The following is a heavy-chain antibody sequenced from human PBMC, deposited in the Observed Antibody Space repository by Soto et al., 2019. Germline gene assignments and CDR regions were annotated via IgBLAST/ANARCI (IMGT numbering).Heavy chain of an antibody. CDR1: GYTFTSYG. Sequence: ASVNVSCKASGYTFTSYGISWVRQAPGQGLEWMGWISAYNGNTNYAQKLQGRVTMTTDTSTSTAYMELRSLRSDDTAVYYCARDGYTAYYDILTGYYQRADYWGQGTLVTVSS. CDR3: ARDGYTAYYDILTGYYQRADY. J-gene: IGHJ4*02. V-gene: IGHV1-18*01. CDR2: ISAYNGNT. D-gene: IGHD3-9*01.